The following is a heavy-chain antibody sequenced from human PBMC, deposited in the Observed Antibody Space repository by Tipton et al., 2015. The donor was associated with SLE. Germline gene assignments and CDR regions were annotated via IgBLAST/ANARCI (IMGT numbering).Heavy chain of an antibody. Sequence: TLSLTCAVYGGSFSGYYWSWIRQSPGKGLEWIGEINHSRSTNYNPSLKSRVTISVDTSKNQFSLKLSSVTAADTAVYYCARALIGGDWYFDLWGRGTLVTVSS. CDR3: ARALIGGDWYFDL. J-gene: IGHJ2*01. D-gene: IGHD3-16*01. V-gene: IGHV4-34*01. CDR1: GGSFSGYY. CDR2: INHSRST.